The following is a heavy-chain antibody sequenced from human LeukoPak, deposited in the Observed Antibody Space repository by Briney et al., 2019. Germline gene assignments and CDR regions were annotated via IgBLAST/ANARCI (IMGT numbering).Heavy chain of an antibody. V-gene: IGHV4-31*03. Sequence: SETLSLTCTVSGGSVSSGGYYWSWIRQHPGKGLEWIGYIYYSGSTYYNPSLKSRVTISVDTSKNQFSLKLSSVTAADTAVYYCAGGSRDYVAMYFDLWGRGTLVTVSS. CDR3: AGGSRDYVAMYFDL. CDR2: IYYSGST. D-gene: IGHD4-17*01. CDR1: GGSVSSGGYY. J-gene: IGHJ2*01.